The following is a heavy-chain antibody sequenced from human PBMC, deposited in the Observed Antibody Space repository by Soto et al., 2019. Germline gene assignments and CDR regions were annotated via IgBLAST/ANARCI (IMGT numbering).Heavy chain of an antibody. D-gene: IGHD6-19*01. J-gene: IGHJ5*02. V-gene: IGHV4-59*01. CDR3: ARRAVAGLFVWFDP. Sequence: QVQLQESGPGLVKPSETLSLTCTVSGGSISSYYWSWIRQPPGKGLEWIGYIYYSGSTNYNPSLKSRVTISVDTSKNQFSLKLSSVTAADTAVYYCARRAVAGLFVWFDPWGQGTLVTVSS. CDR2: IYYSGST. CDR1: GGSISSYY.